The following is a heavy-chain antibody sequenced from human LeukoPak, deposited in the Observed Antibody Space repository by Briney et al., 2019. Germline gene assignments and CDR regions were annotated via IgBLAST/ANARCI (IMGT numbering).Heavy chain of an antibody. J-gene: IGHJ4*02. D-gene: IGHD4/OR15-4a*01. V-gene: IGHV3-66*01. CDR3: ARGTMVATYDY. Sequence: GGSLRLSCAASGFTVSSNYMSWVRQAPGKGLDWVSVIYSGGDTYYADSVKGRFTISRDNSKNTLCLQMNTLTDEDTAVYYCARGTMVATYDYWGQGTLVTVSS. CDR1: GFTVSSNY. CDR2: IYSGGDT.